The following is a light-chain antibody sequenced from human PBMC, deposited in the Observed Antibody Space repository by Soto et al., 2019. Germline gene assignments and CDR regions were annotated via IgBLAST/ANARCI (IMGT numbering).Light chain of an antibody. V-gene: IGLV2-14*01. CDR2: DVS. J-gene: IGLJ1*01. Sequence: QSALTQPASVSGAPGQSLTISCTGTSSDVGGYNYVSWYQQHPGKAPKLMIYDVSNRPSGVSNRFSGSKSGNTASLTISGLQAEDEADYYCSSYTSSTYVSGTGTKVTVL. CDR3: SSYTSSTYV. CDR1: SSDVGGYNY.